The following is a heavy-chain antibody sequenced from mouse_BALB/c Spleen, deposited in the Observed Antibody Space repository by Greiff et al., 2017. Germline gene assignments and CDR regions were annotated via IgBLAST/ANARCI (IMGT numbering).Heavy chain of an antibody. V-gene: IGHV3-2*02. CDR2: ISYSGST. CDR1: GYSITSDYA. CDR3: ASTMITTRYFDV. J-gene: IGHJ1*01. D-gene: IGHD2-4*01. Sequence: EVQRVESGPGLVKPSQSLSLTCTVSGYSITSDYAWNWIRQLPENKLEWMGYISYSGSTSYNPSLKSRISIARDTSKNQFFLQLNSVTTEDTATYDCASTMITTRYFDVWGAGTTVTVSS.